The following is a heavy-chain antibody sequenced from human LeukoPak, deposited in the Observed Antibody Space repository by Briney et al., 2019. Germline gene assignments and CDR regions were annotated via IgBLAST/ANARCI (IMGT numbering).Heavy chain of an antibody. V-gene: IGHV1-2*02. CDR3: VREGNELLSKNFDY. CDR1: GFPFTDYY. Sequence: ASVTVSCKASGFPFTDYYMHWVRQAPGQGLEWMGYINPHSGGTSSPQKFQGRVTMTTDTSISAAYMELSSLISDDTAMYYCVREGNELLSKNFDYWGQGTLVTVSS. D-gene: IGHD2-21*02. CDR2: INPHSGGT. J-gene: IGHJ4*02.